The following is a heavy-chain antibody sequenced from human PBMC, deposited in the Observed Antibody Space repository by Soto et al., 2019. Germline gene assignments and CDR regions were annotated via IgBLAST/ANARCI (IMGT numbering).Heavy chain of an antibody. CDR2: IYYSGST. J-gene: IGHJ6*02. Sequence: QVQLQESGPGLVKPSQTLSLTCTVSGGSISSGDYYWSWIRQPPGKGLERIGYIYYSGSTYYNPSLKSRVTISVDTSKIPFSLKLSSVTAADTAVYYCARDSRITIFGVVRGGGMDVWGQGTTVTVSS. D-gene: IGHD3-3*01. V-gene: IGHV4-30-4*01. CDR1: GGSISSGDYY. CDR3: ARDSRITIFGVVRGGGMDV.